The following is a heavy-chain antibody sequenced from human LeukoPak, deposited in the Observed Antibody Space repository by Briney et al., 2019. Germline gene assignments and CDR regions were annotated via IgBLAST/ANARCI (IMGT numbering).Heavy chain of an antibody. D-gene: IGHD1-26*01. J-gene: IGHJ3*02. V-gene: IGHV3-23*01. Sequence: SGGTLRLSCAASRFTFSSYAMSWVRQAPGKGLEWVSANSGSGGSTYYADSVKGRFTISRDNSKNTLYLQMNSLRADDTAVYYCARPRGVWWEPQDPDAFDIWGQGTMVSVSS. CDR1: RFTFSSYA. CDR3: ARPRGVWWEPQDPDAFDI. CDR2: NSGSGGST.